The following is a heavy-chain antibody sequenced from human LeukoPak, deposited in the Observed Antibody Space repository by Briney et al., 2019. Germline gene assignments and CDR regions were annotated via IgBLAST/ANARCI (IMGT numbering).Heavy chain of an antibody. CDR2: IESKTDGGTT. D-gene: IGHD3-10*01. Sequence: GGPLRLSCAASVFSFSDAWMSWVRQIPGKGLGWVGRIESKTDGGTTDYAAPVKGRFTISRDDSTNTLYLQMNSLKSEDTAVYYCTTYGSGRKFDYWGQGILVTVSS. CDR3: TTYGSGRKFDY. V-gene: IGHV3-15*04. J-gene: IGHJ4*02. CDR1: VFSFSDAW.